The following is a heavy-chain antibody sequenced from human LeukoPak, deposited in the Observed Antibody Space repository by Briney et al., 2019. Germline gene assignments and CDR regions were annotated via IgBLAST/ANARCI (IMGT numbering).Heavy chain of an antibody. CDR2: INPNSGGT. CDR3: ARGGVVVVPAAIAY. D-gene: IGHD2-2*02. J-gene: IGHJ4*02. CDR1: GYTFTGYY. Sequence: ASVKVSCKASGYTFTGYYMHWVRQAPGQGLEWMGWINPNSGGTNYTQKFQGRVTMTRDTSISTAYMELSRLRSDDTAVYYCARGGVVVVPAAIAYWGQGTLVTVSS. V-gene: IGHV1-2*02.